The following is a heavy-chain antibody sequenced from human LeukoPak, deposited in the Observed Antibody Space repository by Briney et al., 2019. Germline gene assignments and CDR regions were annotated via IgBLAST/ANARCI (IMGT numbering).Heavy chain of an antibody. V-gene: IGHV1-46*01. CDR3: ASLAYCGGDCYTPFDY. D-gene: IGHD2-21*02. CDR2: IYPRDGST. Sequence: ASVKVSCKASGYTFTSNYIHWVRQAPGQGLEWMGMIYPRDGSTSYAQKFQGRVTMTRDTSTSTVYMELSSLRSEDTAVYYCASLAYCGGDCYTPFDYWGQGTLVTVSS. J-gene: IGHJ4*02. CDR1: GYTFTSNY.